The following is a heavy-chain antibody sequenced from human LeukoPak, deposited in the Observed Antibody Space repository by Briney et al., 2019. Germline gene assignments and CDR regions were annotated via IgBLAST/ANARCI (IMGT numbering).Heavy chain of an antibody. CDR3: ARVDYGSGSYFDY. CDR2: IYSGGST. J-gene: IGHJ4*02. CDR1: GFTVSSNY. D-gene: IGHD3-10*01. V-gene: IGHV3-53*01. Sequence: AGGSLRLSCAASGFTVSSNYMSWVRRAPGKGLEWVSVIYSGGSTDYADSVKGRFAISRDNSKNMLCLQLNSLRAEDTAVYYCARVDYGSGSYFDYWGQGTLVTVSS.